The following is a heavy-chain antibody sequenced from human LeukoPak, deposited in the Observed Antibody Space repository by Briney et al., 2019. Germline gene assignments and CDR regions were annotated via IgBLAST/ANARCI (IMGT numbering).Heavy chain of an antibody. V-gene: IGHV1-69*01. D-gene: IGHD6-19*01. Sequence: SVKVSCKASGGTFSSYAISWVRQAPGQGLEWMGGIIPIFGTANYAQKFQGRVTITADESTNTAYMELSSLRSEDTAVYYCARDQPNSSGWPYYFDYWGQGTLVTVSS. CDR2: IIPIFGTA. J-gene: IGHJ4*02. CDR3: ARDQPNSSGWPYYFDY. CDR1: GGTFSSYA.